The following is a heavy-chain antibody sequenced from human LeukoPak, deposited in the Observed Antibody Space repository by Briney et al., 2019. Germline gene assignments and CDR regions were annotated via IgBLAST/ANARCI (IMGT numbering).Heavy chain of an antibody. D-gene: IGHD1-26*01. CDR1: GYTFTSYG. V-gene: IGHV1-18*01. Sequence: ASVTVSCKASGYTFTSYGISWVRQAPGQGLEWMGWISAYNGNTNYAQKLQGRVTMTTDTSTSTAYMELRSLRSDDTAVYYCARDREEYDAFDIWGQGTMVTVSS. CDR2: ISAYNGNT. J-gene: IGHJ3*02. CDR3: ARDREEYDAFDI.